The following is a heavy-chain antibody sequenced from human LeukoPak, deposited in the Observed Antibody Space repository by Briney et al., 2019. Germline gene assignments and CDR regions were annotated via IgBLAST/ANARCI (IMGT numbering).Heavy chain of an antibody. Sequence: GGSLRLSCAASGFTFSGYAMSWVRQAPGKGLEWVSTISGSGSITYYADSVKGRFTISRDNSKNTLYLQMKDLRAEDTAVYYCAKDLGNYGDYVGWFDPWGQGTLVTVSS. CDR1: GFTFSGYA. V-gene: IGHV3-23*01. CDR3: AKDLGNYGDYVGWFDP. J-gene: IGHJ5*02. CDR2: ISGSGSIT. D-gene: IGHD4-23*01.